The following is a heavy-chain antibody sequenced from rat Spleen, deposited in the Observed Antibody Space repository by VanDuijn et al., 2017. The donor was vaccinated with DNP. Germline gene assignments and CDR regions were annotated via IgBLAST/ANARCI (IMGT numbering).Heavy chain of an antibody. D-gene: IGHD1-11*01. CDR3: ARGLNYGGYIYSWYFDF. V-gene: IGHV3-1*01. CDR1: GYSITSNY. Sequence: EVQFQESGPGLVKSSQSLSLTCSVTGYSITSNYWAWIRKFPGNKMEWMGYINYSGNTAYNPSLRSRISITRETSKNQFFLQLNSVTTEDTATYYCARGLNYGGYIYSWYFDFWGPGTMVTVSS. CDR2: INYSGNT. J-gene: IGHJ1*01.